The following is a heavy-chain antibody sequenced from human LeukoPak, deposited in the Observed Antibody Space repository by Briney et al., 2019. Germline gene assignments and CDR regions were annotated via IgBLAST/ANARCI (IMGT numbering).Heavy chain of an antibody. CDR2: ISSSGSTI. CDR3: ARDRGLAYSSGPNPQNWFDP. D-gene: IGHD6-19*01. J-gene: IGHJ5*02. CDR1: GFTFSDYY. V-gene: IGHV3-11*01. Sequence: GGSLRLSCAASGFTFSDYYMSWIRQAPGKGLEWVSYISSSGSTIYYADSVKGRFTIPRDNAKNSLYLQMNSLRAEDTAVYYCARDRGLAYSSGPNPQNWFDPWGQGALVTVSS.